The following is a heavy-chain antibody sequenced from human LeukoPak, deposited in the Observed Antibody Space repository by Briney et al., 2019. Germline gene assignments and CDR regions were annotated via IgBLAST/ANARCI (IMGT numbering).Heavy chain of an antibody. J-gene: IGHJ4*02. V-gene: IGHV3-23*01. Sequence: GGSLRLSCAASGFTFSSYAMSWVRQAPGKGLERVSGISTTGGSTSYADSVKGRFTISRDNPRNTLYMQMNSLRDEDTAVYYCGIMHRYYDGSGYWVQWGQGTLVTVSS. D-gene: IGHD3-22*01. CDR1: GFTFSSYA. CDR3: GIMHRYYDGSGYWVQ. CDR2: ISTTGGST.